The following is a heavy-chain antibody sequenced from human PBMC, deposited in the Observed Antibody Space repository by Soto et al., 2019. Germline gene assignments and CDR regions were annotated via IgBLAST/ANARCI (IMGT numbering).Heavy chain of an antibody. CDR3: ARRTILAAAVKRYYYYGMDV. J-gene: IGHJ6*02. CDR1: GYSFTSYW. D-gene: IGHD6-13*01. Sequence: GESLKISCKGSGYSFTSYWIGWGRPMTGKGLEWMGIIYPGDSATRYSPSFQGQVTISADKSISTAYLQWSSLKASDTAMYYCARRTILAAAVKRYYYYGMDVWGQGTTVTVSS. V-gene: IGHV5-51*01. CDR2: IYPGDSAT.